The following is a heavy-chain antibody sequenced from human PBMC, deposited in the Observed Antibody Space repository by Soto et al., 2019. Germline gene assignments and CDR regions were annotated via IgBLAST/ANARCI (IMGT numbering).Heavy chain of an antibody. CDR3: ARGSSVTHYYYYHVDV. CDR1: CDSISRSHW. CDR2: IYYSGSV. V-gene: IGHV4-4*02. J-gene: IGHJ6*03. D-gene: IGHD6-6*01. Sequence: TLSLTCAVSCDSISRSHWLTWVRQSPGKGLEWLGDIYYSGSVYYNPSLRSRISISMDKSNNQFSLNLSSVTAADTAVYYCARGSSVTHYYYYHVDVWGKGTPVTVSS.